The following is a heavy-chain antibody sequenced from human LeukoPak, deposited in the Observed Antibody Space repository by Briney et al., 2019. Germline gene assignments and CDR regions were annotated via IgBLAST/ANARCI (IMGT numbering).Heavy chain of an antibody. Sequence: SETLSLTCTVSGGSISSYYWSWIRQPPGKGLEWIGYIYYSGSTNYNPSLKSRVTTSVDTSKNQFSLKLSSVTAADTAVYYCARGDFYYFDYWGQGTLVTVSS. CDR3: ARGDFYYFDY. J-gene: IGHJ4*02. CDR2: IYYSGST. CDR1: GGSISSYY. V-gene: IGHV4-59*01.